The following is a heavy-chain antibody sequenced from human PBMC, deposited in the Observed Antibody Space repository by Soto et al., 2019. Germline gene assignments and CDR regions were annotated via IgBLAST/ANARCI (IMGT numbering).Heavy chain of an antibody. CDR2: IKQDGSEK. CDR1: GFTFSSYW. Sequence: PGGSLRLSCAASGFTFSSYWMSWVRQAPGKGLEWVANIKQDGSEKYYVDSVKGRFTISRDNSKNTLYLQMNSLRAEDTDVYYCAKDRSRMDVWGQGTTVTVSS. J-gene: IGHJ6*02. CDR3: AKDRSRMDV. V-gene: IGHV3-7*03.